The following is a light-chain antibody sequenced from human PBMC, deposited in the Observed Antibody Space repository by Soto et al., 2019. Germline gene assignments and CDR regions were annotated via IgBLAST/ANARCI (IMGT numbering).Light chain of an antibody. J-gene: IGKJ1*01. CDR2: GPS. Sequence: EIVLTQSPGTLSLSPGERATLSCRASQSVSNNHLAWYQPNPGQAPRLLIYGPSNSATGIPDRFSGSGSGTDFPLTISRLEPEDFAVYYCQQYGSSGTFGQATKV. CDR1: QSVSNNH. CDR3: QQYGSSGT. V-gene: IGKV3-20*01.